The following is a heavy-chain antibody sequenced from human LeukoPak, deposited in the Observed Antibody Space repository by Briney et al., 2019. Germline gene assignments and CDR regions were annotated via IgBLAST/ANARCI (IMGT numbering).Heavy chain of an antibody. J-gene: IGHJ4*02. D-gene: IGHD3-10*01. CDR2: ISASGNTM. CDR3: ARDGSGSYDQ. CDR1: GFTFSDFY. V-gene: IGHV3-11*01. Sequence: PGGPLRLSCAASGFTFSDFYMFWIRQAPGKGLEWVSYISASGNTMYYGDSVKGRFTISRDNAKNSLYLQMNSLRAEDTAVYYCARDGSGSYDQWGQGILVTVSS.